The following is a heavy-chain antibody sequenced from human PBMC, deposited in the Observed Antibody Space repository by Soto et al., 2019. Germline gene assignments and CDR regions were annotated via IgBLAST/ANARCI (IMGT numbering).Heavy chain of an antibody. D-gene: IGHD3-10*01. CDR3: ARAWSASGDLDY. V-gene: IGHV3-30-3*01. CDR1: GFTFSSHS. Sequence: QVQLVESGGGVVQPGRSLRLSCAASGFTFSSHSIQWVRQAPGKGVEWVAVISYDGSIKYYADSVKGRFTISRDNSKNTAYLQMKSLRAEGTAVFYCARAWSASGDLDYWGQGTLVIVSS. J-gene: IGHJ4*02. CDR2: ISYDGSIK.